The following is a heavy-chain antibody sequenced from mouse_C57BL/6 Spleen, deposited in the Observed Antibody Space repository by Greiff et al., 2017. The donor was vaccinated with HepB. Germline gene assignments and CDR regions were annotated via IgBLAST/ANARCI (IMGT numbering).Heavy chain of an antibody. CDR3: AITMLSYYFDY. V-gene: IGHV1-61*01. D-gene: IGHD1-1*02. CDR2: IYPSDSET. Sequence: QVQLQQSGAELVRPGSSVKLSCKASGYTFTSYWMDWVKQRPGQGLEWIGNIYPSDSETHYNQKFKDKATLTVDKSSSTAYMQLSSLTSEDSAVYYCAITMLSYYFDYWGQGTTLTVSS. CDR1: GYTFTSYW. J-gene: IGHJ2*01.